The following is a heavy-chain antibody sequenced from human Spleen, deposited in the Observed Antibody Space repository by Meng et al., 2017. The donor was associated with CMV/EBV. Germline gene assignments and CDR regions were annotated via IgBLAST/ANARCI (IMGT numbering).Heavy chain of an antibody. V-gene: IGHV3-33*06. D-gene: IGHD2-2*01. CDR1: EFTLRSSA. CDR2: IRYDGSNK. J-gene: IGHJ6*02. Sequence: GGSLRLSCAASEFTLRSSAMCWVRQGPGKGLEWVADIRYDGSNKYYADSVKGRFTISRDNSKNSLYLQMNSLRAEDTALYYCAKEGHRYFSRTSSLGGVGANCIDAWGQGTPVTVSS. CDR3: AKEGHRYFSRTSSLGGVGANCIDA.